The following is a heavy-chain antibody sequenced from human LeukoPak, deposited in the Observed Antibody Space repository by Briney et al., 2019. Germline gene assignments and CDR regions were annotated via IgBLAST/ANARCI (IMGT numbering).Heavy chain of an antibody. V-gene: IGHV3-74*01. CDR1: GFTFSSYW. CDR2: INTDGSDT. D-gene: IGHD5-12*01. J-gene: IGHJ4*02. Sequence: GGSLRLSCTASGFTFSSYWMHWVRQAPGKGLMWVSRINTDGSDTSYADSVKGRFTISRDNAKSTLYLQMNSLRAEDTAVYYCARDGGYRGYDADCWGQGTLVTVSS. CDR3: ARDGGYRGYDADC.